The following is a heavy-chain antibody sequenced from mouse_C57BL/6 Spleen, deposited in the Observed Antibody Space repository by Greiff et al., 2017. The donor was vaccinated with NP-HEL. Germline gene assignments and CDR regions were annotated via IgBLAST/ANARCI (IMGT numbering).Heavy chain of an antibody. CDR2: IYPGDGDT. D-gene: IGHD3-2*02. CDR3: ARWGQLRPSSWFAY. CDR1: GYAFSSSW. J-gene: IGHJ3*01. Sequence: QVQLKQSGPELVKPGASVKISCKASGYAFSSSWMNWVKQRPGKGLEWIGRIYPGDGDTNYNGKFKGKATLTADKSSSTAYMQLSSLTSEDSAVYFCARWGQLRPSSWFAYWGQGTLVTVSA. V-gene: IGHV1-82*01.